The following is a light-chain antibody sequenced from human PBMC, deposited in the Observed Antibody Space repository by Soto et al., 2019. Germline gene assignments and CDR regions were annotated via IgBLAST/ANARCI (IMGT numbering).Light chain of an antibody. CDR3: QHYGTSAL. J-gene: IGKJ3*01. CDR1: QSVSSSY. V-gene: IGKV3-20*01. Sequence: EIVLTQSPGTLSLSPGERATLSCRASQSVSSSYLAWYQQKPGQAPRLLIYDASRATGIPDRFSASGSGTDFTLTITRLEPEDCAVYYCQHYGTSALFGPGTKVEI. CDR2: DAS.